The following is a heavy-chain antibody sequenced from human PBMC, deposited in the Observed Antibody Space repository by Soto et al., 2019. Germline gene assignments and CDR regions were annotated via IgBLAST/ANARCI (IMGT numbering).Heavy chain of an antibody. CDR2: ISAHNGNT. CDR1: GYTFSSYG. Sequence: ASVKVSCKASGYTFSSYGICWVRQAPGQGLEWMGWISAHNGNTNYAQKLQGRVTMTTDTSTSTAYMEVRSLRSDDTAVYYCARSIVVVTALDYWGQGTLVTVSS. CDR3: ARSIVVVTALDY. J-gene: IGHJ4*02. V-gene: IGHV1-18*01. D-gene: IGHD2-21*02.